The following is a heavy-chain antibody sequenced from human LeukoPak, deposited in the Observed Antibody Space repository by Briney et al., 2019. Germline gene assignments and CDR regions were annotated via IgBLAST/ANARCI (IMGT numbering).Heavy chain of an antibody. CDR1: GFTFSTYA. CDR3: AKSVLYSSSWYYFNY. Sequence: GGSLRLSCAASGFTFSTYAMTWVRQAPGKGLEWVSTIRGLGISACYADSVKGRFTISRDNFKNTMYLQMNSLRAEDTAVYYCAKSVLYSSSWYYFNYWGQGTLVTVSS. J-gene: IGHJ4*02. D-gene: IGHD6-13*01. V-gene: IGHV3-23*01. CDR2: IRGLGISA.